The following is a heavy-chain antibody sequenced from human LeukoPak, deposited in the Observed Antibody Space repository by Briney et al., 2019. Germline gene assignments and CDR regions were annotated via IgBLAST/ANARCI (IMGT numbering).Heavy chain of an antibody. V-gene: IGHV3-23*01. CDR1: GFTFSTYA. J-gene: IGHJ4*02. Sequence: HPGGSLRLSCAASGFTFSTYAVSWVRQAPGKGLEWVSAISGSGGSTYYADSVKGRFTISRDNSKNTLYLQMNSLRAEDTAVYYCAKPSPGLNFGVVIMSYFDYWGQGTLVTVSS. CDR2: ISGSGGST. CDR3: AKPSPGLNFGVVIMSYFDY. D-gene: IGHD3-3*01.